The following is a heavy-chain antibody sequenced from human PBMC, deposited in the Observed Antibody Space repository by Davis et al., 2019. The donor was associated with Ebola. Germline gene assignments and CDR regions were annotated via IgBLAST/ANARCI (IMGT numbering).Heavy chain of an antibody. J-gene: IGHJ4*02. CDR2: ISYDGSNK. CDR1: GFTFSDYY. CDR3: ALIAGFDY. Sequence: GGSLRLSCAASGFTFSDYYMHWVRQAPGKGLEWVAVISYDGSNKYYADSVKGRFIISRDNSKNTLYLQMNSLRVEDTAVYYCALIAGFDYWGQGTLVTVSS. V-gene: IGHV3-30*03. D-gene: IGHD2-21*01.